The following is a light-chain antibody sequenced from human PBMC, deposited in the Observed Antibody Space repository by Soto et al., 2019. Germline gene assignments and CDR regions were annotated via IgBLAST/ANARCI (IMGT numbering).Light chain of an antibody. V-gene: IGLV2-8*01. CDR2: EVS. CDR3: TSYAGSNNFGV. Sequence: QSVLTQPPSASGSPGQSVTISCTGTSSDVGGYKYVSWYQQHPGKAPKLMIYEVSKRPSGVPDRFSGSKSGNTASLTVSGLQAEDEADYYCTSYAGSNNFGVFGGGTKLTV. J-gene: IGLJ2*01. CDR1: SSDVGGYKY.